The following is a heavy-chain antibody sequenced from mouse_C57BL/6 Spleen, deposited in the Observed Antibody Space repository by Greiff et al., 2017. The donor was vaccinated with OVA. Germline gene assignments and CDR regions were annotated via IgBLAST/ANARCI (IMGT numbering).Heavy chain of an antibody. V-gene: IGHV1-52*01. J-gene: IGHJ3*01. Sequence: VQLQQPGAELVRPGSSVKLSCKASGYTFTSYWMHWVKQRPIQGLEWIGNIDPSDSETHYNQKFKDKATLTVDKSSSTAYMQLSSLTSEDSAVYYCARSYDYDRGTWFAYWGQGTLVTVSA. CDR1: GYTFTSYW. CDR2: IDPSDSET. D-gene: IGHD2-4*01. CDR3: ARSYDYDRGTWFAY.